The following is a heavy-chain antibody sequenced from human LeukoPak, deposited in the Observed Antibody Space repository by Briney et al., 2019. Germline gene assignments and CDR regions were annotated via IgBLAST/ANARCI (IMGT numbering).Heavy chain of an antibody. CDR2: ITANGITT. CDR3: ASFLNAVIVSSYYFDY. CDR1: GFTFSDYY. D-gene: IGHD1-26*01. Sequence: GSLSLSCAASGFTFSDYYRSWIRQAPGQGPEWISYITANGITTYYADSLKRRFTISGDNAINSLSLYMNFLRAEDTAVYSCASFLNAVIVSSYYFDYWGQGTLVTVSS. V-gene: IGHV3-11*04. J-gene: IGHJ4*02.